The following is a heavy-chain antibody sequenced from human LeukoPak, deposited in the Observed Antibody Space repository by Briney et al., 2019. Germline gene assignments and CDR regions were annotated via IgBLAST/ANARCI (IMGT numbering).Heavy chain of an antibody. CDR1: GFTFSSYG. D-gene: IGHD5-24*01. Sequence: GGSLRLSCAASGFTFSSYGMHWVRQAPGKGLEWVAFIRYDGSNKNYADSVKGRFTISRDNSKNTLYPQMNSLRAEDTAVYYCASRRDGYNDFDYWGQGTLVTVSS. CDR3: ASRRDGYNDFDY. V-gene: IGHV3-30*02. J-gene: IGHJ4*02. CDR2: IRYDGSNK.